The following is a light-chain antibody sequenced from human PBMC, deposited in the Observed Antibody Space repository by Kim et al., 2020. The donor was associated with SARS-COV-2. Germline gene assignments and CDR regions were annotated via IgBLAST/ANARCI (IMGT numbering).Light chain of an antibody. Sequence: STGQTARITCSGDTLPEKQTYWYQQKSGQAPLLVIYKDNERPSGIPGRFSGSSSGTTVTLTISGVQAEDDADYYCQSADGSGTYVFGTGTKVTVL. CDR2: KDN. CDR1: TLPEKQ. J-gene: IGLJ1*01. CDR3: QSADGSGTYV. V-gene: IGLV3-25*03.